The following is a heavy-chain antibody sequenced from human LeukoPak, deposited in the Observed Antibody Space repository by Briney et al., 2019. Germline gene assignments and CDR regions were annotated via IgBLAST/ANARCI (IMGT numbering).Heavy chain of an antibody. D-gene: IGHD3-22*01. CDR2: IYYSGST. CDR3: ARHEAPGLYYDSSGYFGY. Sequence: TSETLSLTCTVSGGSISSSSYYWGWIRQPPGKGLEWIGSIYYSGSTYYNPSLKSRVTISVDTSKNQFSLKLSSVTAADTAVYYCARHEAPGLYYDSSGYFGYWGQGTLVTVSS. V-gene: IGHV4-39*01. CDR1: GGSISSSSYY. J-gene: IGHJ4*02.